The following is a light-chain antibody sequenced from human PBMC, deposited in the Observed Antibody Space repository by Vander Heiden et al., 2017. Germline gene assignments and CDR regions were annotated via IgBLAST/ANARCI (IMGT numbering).Light chain of an antibody. CDR2: AAS. CDR1: QGIRND. Sequence: AIQMTQSPSSLSASVGDRVTITCRASQGIRNDLGWYQQKPGKAPKLLIYAASSLQSGFPSRFSGSGSGTDFTLTISSLQPEDFATYYCLQDYNYSLSFGGGTKVEIK. J-gene: IGKJ4*01. CDR3: LQDYNYSLS. V-gene: IGKV1-6*01.